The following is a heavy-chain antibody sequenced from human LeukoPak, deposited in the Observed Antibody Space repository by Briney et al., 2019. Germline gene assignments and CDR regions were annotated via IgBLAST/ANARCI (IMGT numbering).Heavy chain of an antibody. CDR1: GFTFSKYA. D-gene: IGHD3-10*01. CDR3: ARERHYGSGSEI. V-gene: IGHV3-53*01. J-gene: IGHJ3*02. Sequence: GGSLRLSCAASGFTFSKYAMSWVRQAPGKGLEWVSVIYSGGSTYYADSVKGRFTISRDNSKNTLYLQMNSLRAEDTAVYYCARERHYGSGSEIWGQGTMVTVSS. CDR2: IYSGGST.